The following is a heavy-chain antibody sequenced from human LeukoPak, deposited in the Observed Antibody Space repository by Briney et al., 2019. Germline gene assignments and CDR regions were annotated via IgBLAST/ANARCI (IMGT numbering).Heavy chain of an antibody. Sequence: TLSLTCTVSGGSISSGDYYWSWIRQPPGKGLEWIGYIYYSGSTYYNPSLKSRVTISVDTSKNQFSLKLSSVTAADTAMYYCARVPTYYYDSSGYYLDYWGQGTLVTVSS. D-gene: IGHD3-22*01. CDR1: GGSISSGDYY. CDR3: ARVPTYYYDSSGYYLDY. J-gene: IGHJ4*02. CDR2: IYYSGST. V-gene: IGHV4-30-4*08.